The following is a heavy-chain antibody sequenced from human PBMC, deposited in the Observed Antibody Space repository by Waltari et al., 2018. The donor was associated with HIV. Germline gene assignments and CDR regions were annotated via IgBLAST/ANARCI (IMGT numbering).Heavy chain of an antibody. CDR1: GGSFSGYY. Sequence: QVQLQQWGARKLTASDPLSLTCAVSGGSFSGYYWTWIRQSPGKGLEWIGEINHSGTTNYSPSLKSRVNISRDTSKNQFALKLASVTAADTAVYYCAREAGYNSGWYGGYYFDFWGQGALVTVSS. CDR3: AREAGYNSGWYGGYYFDF. CDR2: INHSGTT. J-gene: IGHJ4*02. D-gene: IGHD6-19*01. V-gene: IGHV4-34*02.